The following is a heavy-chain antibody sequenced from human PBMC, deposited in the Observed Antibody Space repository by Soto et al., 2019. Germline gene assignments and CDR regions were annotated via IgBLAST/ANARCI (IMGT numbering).Heavy chain of an antibody. CDR3: ASTTGSTSFLRAFDI. V-gene: IGHV3-48*01. CDR2: ISSSSSTI. CDR1: GFTFSSYS. Sequence: EVQLVESGGGLVQPGGSLRLSCAASGFTFSSYSMNWVRQAPGKGLEWVSYISSSSSTIYYADSVKGRFTISRDNAKNSLYLQMNSLRAEATAVYYCASTTGSTSFLRAFDIWGQGTMVTVSS. D-gene: IGHD2-2*01. J-gene: IGHJ3*02.